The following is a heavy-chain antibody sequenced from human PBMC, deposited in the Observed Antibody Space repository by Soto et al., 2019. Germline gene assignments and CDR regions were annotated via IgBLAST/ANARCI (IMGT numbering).Heavy chain of an antibody. CDR2: ISYDGSNK. Sequence: VQLVESGGGVVQPGRSLRLSCAASGFTFSSYAMHWVRQAPGKGLEWVAVISYDGSNKYYADSVKGRFTISRDNSKNTLYLQMNSLRAEDTAVYYCARDSLHYGSGQAETGYYGMDVWGQGTTVTVSS. CDR1: GFTFSSYA. V-gene: IGHV3-30-3*01. CDR3: ARDSLHYGSGQAETGYYGMDV. D-gene: IGHD3-10*01. J-gene: IGHJ6*02.